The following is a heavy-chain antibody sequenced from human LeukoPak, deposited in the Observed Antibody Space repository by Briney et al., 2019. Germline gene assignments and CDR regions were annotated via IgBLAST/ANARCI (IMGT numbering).Heavy chain of an antibody. CDR2: ISGSGGST. Sequence: GGSLGLSCAASGFTFSSYAMSWVRQAPGKGLEWVSAISGSGGSTYYADSVEGRFTISRDNSKNTLYLQMNSLRAEDTAVYYCAKDFGYCSGGSCYFDYWGQGTLVTVSS. CDR3: AKDFGYCSGGSCYFDY. D-gene: IGHD2-15*01. CDR1: GFTFSSYA. V-gene: IGHV3-23*01. J-gene: IGHJ4*02.